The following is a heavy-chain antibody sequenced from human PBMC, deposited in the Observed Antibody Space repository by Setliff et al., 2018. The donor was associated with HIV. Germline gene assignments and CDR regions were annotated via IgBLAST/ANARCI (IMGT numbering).Heavy chain of an antibody. V-gene: IGHV4-59*08. CDR1: GGSIRGYY. CDR3: ARQMPIPGIAITPVDY. D-gene: IGHD5-12*01. J-gene: IGHJ4*02. Sequence: PSVTLSLTCTVSGGSIRGYYWSWIRQPPGKGLEWMGYVFYTGFAAYNPSLKSRLTISVDTSKSQFSLTLTSVTAADTAVYYCARQMPIPGIAITPVDYWGQGALVTVSS. CDR2: VFYTGFA.